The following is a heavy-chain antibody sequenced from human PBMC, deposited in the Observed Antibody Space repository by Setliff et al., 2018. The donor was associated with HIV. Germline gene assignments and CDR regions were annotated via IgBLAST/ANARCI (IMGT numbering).Heavy chain of an antibody. CDR1: GFTFSTSA. J-gene: IGHJ6*04. V-gene: IGHV3-30*04. CDR2: ISYAGSNE. CDR3: MRGPRLGPVDV. Sequence: GGSLRLSCAASGFTFSTSAMHWVRQAPGKGLEWVAVISYAGSNEYYGDSVKGRFTISRDNSKNTLFLQMNSLRVEGTAVYYCMRGPRLGPVDVWGKGATVTVSS. D-gene: IGHD3-16*01.